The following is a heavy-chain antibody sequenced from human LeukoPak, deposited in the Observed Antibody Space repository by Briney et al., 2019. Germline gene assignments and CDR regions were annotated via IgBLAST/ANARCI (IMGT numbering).Heavy chain of an antibody. CDR1: GGSISSSSYY. CDR2: IYYSGST. J-gene: IGHJ5*02. D-gene: IGHD6-19*01. Sequence: SETLSLTCTVSGGSISSSSYYWGWIRQPPGKGPEWIGSIYYSGSTYYNPSLKSRVTISVDTSKNQFSLKLSSVTAADTAVYYCAVQWLVPGGWFDPWGQGTLVTVSS. V-gene: IGHV4-39*07. CDR3: AVQWLVPGGWFDP.